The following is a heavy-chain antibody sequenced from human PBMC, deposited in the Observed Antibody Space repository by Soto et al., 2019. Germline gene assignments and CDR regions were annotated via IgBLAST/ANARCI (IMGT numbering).Heavy chain of an antibody. CDR2: ISSSSSTI. V-gene: IGHV3-48*01. CDR3: AKRLPGEQLTTNWFDP. D-gene: IGHD1-1*01. J-gene: IGHJ5*02. Sequence: VGSLRLSCAASGFTLSTYSMNWVRQAQGKGLEWVSYISSSSSTIFYTDSVKGRFTVSRDNAKNSLYLQMNSLRAEDTALYYCAKRLPGEQLTTNWFDPWGQGTLVTVSS. CDR1: GFTLSTYS.